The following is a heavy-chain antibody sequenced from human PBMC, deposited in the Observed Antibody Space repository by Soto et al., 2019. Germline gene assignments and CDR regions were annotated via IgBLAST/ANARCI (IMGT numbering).Heavy chain of an antibody. CDR3: ARNSEHFDY. CDR2: ISSSSRTI. J-gene: IGHJ4*02. Sequence: QVQLVESGGGLVKPGGSLRLSCAASGFTPSDYYMSWIRQAPGKGLEWVSYISSSSRTIYYADSVRGRFTISRDNAENSVYLQMNSLRAEDTALYYCARNSEHFDYWGQGIMVTVSS. D-gene: IGHD3-3*02. CDR1: GFTPSDYY. V-gene: IGHV3-11*01.